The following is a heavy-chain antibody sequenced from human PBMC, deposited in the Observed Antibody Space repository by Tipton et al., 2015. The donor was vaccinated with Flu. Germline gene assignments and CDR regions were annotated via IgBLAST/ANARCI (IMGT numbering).Heavy chain of an antibody. CDR2: IFHTGST. D-gene: IGHD3-10*02. CDR1: GHSISSDYY. V-gene: IGHV4-38-2*02. CDR3: ARHTGDSVRGIVDY. Sequence: TLSLTCTISGHSISSDYYWGWIRQPPGKGLEWIGNIFHTGSTYYNPSLKSRVTISVDTSKNQFSLKLSSVTAADTAVYYCARHTGDSVRGIVDYWGQGTLVTVSS. J-gene: IGHJ4*02.